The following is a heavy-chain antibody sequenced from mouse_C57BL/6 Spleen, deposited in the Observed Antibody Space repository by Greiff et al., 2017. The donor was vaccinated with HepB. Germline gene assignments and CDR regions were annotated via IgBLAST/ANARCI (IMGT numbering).Heavy chain of an antibody. J-gene: IGHJ2*01. CDR1: GFIFSDYG. CDR2: ISSGSSTI. D-gene: IGHD3-2*02. CDR3: ARGDSSGGFDY. V-gene: IGHV5-17*01. Sequence: EVQLVESGGGLVKPGGSLKLSCAASGFIFSDYGMHWVRQAPEKGLEWVAYISSGSSTIYYADTVKGRFTISRDNAKNTLFLQMTSLRSEDTAMYYCARGDSSGGFDYWGQSTTLTVSS.